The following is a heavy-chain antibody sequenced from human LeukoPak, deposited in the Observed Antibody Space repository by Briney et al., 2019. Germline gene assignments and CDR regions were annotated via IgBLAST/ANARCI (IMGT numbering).Heavy chain of an antibody. CDR2: ISNNGGYT. D-gene: IGHD5-18*01. CDR3: ARDAVDTANAV. J-gene: IGHJ6*02. Sequence: PGGSLRLSCAASGFIFSSSAMSWVRQAPGKGLEWVSAISNNGGYTYYADSVQGRFTISRDNSKSTLCLQMNSLRAEDTAVYYCARDAVDTANAVWGQGTTVTVS. V-gene: IGHV3-23*01. CDR1: GFIFSSSA.